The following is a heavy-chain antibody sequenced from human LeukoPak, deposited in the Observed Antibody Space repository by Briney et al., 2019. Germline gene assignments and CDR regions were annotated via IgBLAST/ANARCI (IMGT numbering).Heavy chain of an antibody. Sequence: SETLSLTCTVSGGSISSGGYYWSWIRQHPGKGLEWIGYIYYSGNTYYNPSLKSRVTISVDTSKNQFSLKLSSVTAADTAVYYCARSPGYCSGGSCYLNWFDPWGQGTLVTVSS. CDR2: IYYSGNT. CDR1: GGSISSGGYY. J-gene: IGHJ5*02. D-gene: IGHD2-15*01. CDR3: ARSPGYCSGGSCYLNWFDP. V-gene: IGHV4-31*03.